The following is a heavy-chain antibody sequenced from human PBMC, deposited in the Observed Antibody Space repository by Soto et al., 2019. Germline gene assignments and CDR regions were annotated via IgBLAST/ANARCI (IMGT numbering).Heavy chain of an antibody. CDR1: GGSLNSSRYY. D-gene: IGHD1-26*01. V-gene: IGHV4-39*01. Sequence: SETLSLTCFVSGGSLNSSRYYWGWIRQAPGKGLEWIGNLYPSGNTYYNPSLTSRVSISGDASQSQLSLRVTSVTAADTAVYYCTRQIWDLLHWGQGTLVTVSS. CDR2: LYPSGNT. J-gene: IGHJ4*02. CDR3: TRQIWDLLH.